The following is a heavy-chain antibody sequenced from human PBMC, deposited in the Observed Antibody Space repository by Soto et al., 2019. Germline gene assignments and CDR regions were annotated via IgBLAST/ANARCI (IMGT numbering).Heavy chain of an antibody. CDR2: IYYSGST. D-gene: IGHD5-12*01. Sequence: SETLSLTCTVSGGSISSYYWSWIRQPPGKGLEWIGYIYYSGSTNYNPSLKSRVTISVDTSKNQFSLKLSSVTAADTAVYYCARQVATTDYYYYYYMDVWGKGTTVTV. J-gene: IGHJ6*03. CDR3: ARQVATTDYYYYYYMDV. V-gene: IGHV4-59*08. CDR1: GGSISSYY.